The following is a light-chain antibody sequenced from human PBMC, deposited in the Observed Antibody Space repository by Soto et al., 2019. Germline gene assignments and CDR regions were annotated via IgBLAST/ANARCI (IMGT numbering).Light chain of an antibody. V-gene: IGKV1-5*03. Sequence: DIQMTQSPSTLSASVGDRVIITCRASQSISGWLAWYRQKPGKAPKLLIYKASTLESGVPSRFSGSGSGTEFTLTISSLQPDDFATYYCQQYDTYWTFGQGTKVDIK. J-gene: IGKJ1*01. CDR2: KAS. CDR3: QQYDTYWT. CDR1: QSISGW.